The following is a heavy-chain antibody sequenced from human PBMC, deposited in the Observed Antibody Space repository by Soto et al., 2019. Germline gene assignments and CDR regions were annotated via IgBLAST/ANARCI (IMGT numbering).Heavy chain of an antibody. CDR3: AKETGLRYFDWAGFDY. V-gene: IGHV3-23*01. J-gene: IGHJ4*02. Sequence: EVQLLESGGGLVQPGGSLRLSCAASGFTFSSYAMSWVRQAPGKGLEWVSAISGSGGSTYYADSVKGRFTISRDNSKNTLYLQMNSLRAEDTAVYYCAKETGLRYFDWAGFDYWGQGILVTVSS. D-gene: IGHD3-9*01. CDR1: GFTFSSYA. CDR2: ISGSGGST.